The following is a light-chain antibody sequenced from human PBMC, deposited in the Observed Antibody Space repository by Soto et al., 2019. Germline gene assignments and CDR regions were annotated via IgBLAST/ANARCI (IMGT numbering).Light chain of an antibody. CDR2: DTS. Sequence: EIVLTQSTGTLSLSPGERATLSCRASQSISDTLAWYQQKPGQTPRLLIYDTSTRATGVPTRFSGSRSGAEFTLTINSLQSEDFAVYYCQPYNNWPLPFGGGTKVDIK. J-gene: IGKJ4*01. CDR3: QPYNNWPLP. V-gene: IGKV3-15*01. CDR1: QSISDT.